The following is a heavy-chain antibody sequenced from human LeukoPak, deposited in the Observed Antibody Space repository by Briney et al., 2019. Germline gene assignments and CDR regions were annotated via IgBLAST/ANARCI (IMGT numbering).Heavy chain of an antibody. CDR1: GFTVSGNY. Sequence: PGGSLRLSCAASGFTVSGNYVNWVRQAPGKGLEWVSFTYTGGTTFYTDSVKGRFTVSRDKSKNTLFLQMNSLRAKDTAVYYCATGPTVATSSLFWGQGTLVTVSS. V-gene: IGHV3-53*01. CDR2: TYTGGTT. J-gene: IGHJ4*02. CDR3: ATGPTVATSSLF. D-gene: IGHD4-23*01.